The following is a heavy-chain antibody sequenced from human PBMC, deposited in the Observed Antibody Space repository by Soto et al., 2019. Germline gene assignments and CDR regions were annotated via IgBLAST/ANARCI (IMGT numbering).Heavy chain of an antibody. D-gene: IGHD3-22*01. CDR3: ARHALQYYYDSSGYTFDY. CDR1: SYRFTSYL. V-gene: IGHV5-51*01. Sequence: PGGSKRVARQWSSYRFTSYLVVGLLPLPGKGLEWMGIIYPGDSDTRYSPSFKGKVTISADKSISTAYLQWSSLKASDTAMYYCARHALQYYYDSSGYTFDYWGQGTLVTVSS. CDR2: IYPGDSDT. J-gene: IGHJ4*02.